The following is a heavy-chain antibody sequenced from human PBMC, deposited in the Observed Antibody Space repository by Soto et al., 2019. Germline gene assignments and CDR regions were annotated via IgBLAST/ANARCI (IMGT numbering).Heavy chain of an antibody. CDR2: IIPIFGTA. J-gene: IGHJ6*02. D-gene: IGHD3-3*01. CDR3: ATTEGYYDFWSGYYRDYYYGIDV. Sequence: QVQLVQSGAEVKKPGSSVKVSCKASGGTFSSYAISWVRQAPGQGLEWMGGIIPIFGTANYAQKFQGRVTITGDESTSTAYMELSSLRSEDTAVYYCATTEGYYDFWSGYYRDYYYGIDVWGQGTTVTVSS. V-gene: IGHV1-69*01. CDR1: GGTFSSYA.